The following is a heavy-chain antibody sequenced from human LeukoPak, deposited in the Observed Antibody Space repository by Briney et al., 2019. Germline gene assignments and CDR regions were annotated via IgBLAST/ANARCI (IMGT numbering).Heavy chain of an antibody. Sequence: KHSETLSLTCAVYGGSFSGYYWRWIRQPPGKGLEWIGEINHSGSTNYNPSLKSRVTISVDTSKNQFSLKLSSVTAADTAVYYCARGDTLYSSGWSYYFDYWGQGTLVTVSS. CDR3: ARGDTLYSSGWSYYFDY. D-gene: IGHD6-19*01. CDR1: GGSFSGYY. CDR2: INHSGST. J-gene: IGHJ4*02. V-gene: IGHV4-34*01.